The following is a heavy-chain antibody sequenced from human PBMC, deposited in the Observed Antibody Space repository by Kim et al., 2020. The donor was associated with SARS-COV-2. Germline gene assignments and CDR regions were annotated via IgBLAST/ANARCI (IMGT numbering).Heavy chain of an antibody. Sequence: GESLKISCQGSAYTFTTYWIAWARQMPGKGLEWMGIIYPGNSETRYSPSFQGLVTISADKSISTAYLQWSSLKASDTAMYYCARLDVYGDQKNDYWGQGTPVTVSS. J-gene: IGHJ4*02. CDR3: ARLDVYGDQKNDY. D-gene: IGHD4-17*01. V-gene: IGHV5-51*01. CDR1: AYTFTTYW. CDR2: IYPGNSET.